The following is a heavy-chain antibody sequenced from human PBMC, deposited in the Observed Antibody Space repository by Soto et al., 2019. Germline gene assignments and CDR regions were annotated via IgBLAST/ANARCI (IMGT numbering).Heavy chain of an antibody. CDR1: GYIFVNYG. J-gene: IGHJ6*02. V-gene: IGHV1-18*01. D-gene: IGHD3-16*01. Sequence: QVQLVQSGDEVKKPGASVKVSCKASGYIFVNYGIAWVRQAPGQGLEWMGWISPYTGNTHSATKVQGRLTITTDKSTNTTYMDLGSLTSDDTAVYYCVMVDNYVTPTPQDVWGQGTTVTVSS. CDR3: VMVDNYVTPTPQDV. CDR2: ISPYTGNT.